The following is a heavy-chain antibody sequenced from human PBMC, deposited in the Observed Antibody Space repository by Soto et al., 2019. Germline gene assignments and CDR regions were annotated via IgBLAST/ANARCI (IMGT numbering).Heavy chain of an antibody. CDR1: GYTFTNYY. V-gene: IGHV1-46*03. Sequence: ASVKVSCKASGYTFTNYYVHWVRQAPGQGLEWMGVINPSGGSTSYAQKYQDRVTMTRDTSTTTVYMELSSLRSEDTAVYYCARDSDATRYCSSVRCYISDYWGQGTLVTVSS. CDR3: ARDSDATRYCSSVRCYISDY. CDR2: INPSGGST. D-gene: IGHD2-15*01. J-gene: IGHJ4*02.